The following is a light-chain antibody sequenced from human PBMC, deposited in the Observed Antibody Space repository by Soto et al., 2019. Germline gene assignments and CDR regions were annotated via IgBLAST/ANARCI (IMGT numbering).Light chain of an antibody. CDR1: SRDVGTYNL. CDR3: CSYAGGSTWV. J-gene: IGLJ3*02. V-gene: IGLV2-23*02. CDR2: EVS. Sequence: QSVLTQPASVSGSPGQSITISCTGTSRDVGTYNLVSWDQQHPGKAPKLLIYEVSKRPSRFSNRFSGSKSGNTASLTISGLRAEDESDYFCCSYAGGSTWVFGGGTKLTVL.